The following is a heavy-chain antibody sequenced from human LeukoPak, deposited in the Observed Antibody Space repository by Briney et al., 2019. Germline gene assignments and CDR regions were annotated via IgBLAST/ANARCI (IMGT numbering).Heavy chain of an antibody. CDR3: AREYYYDSSGYPTEYFQH. D-gene: IGHD3-22*01. Sequence: ASVKVSCKASGYTFTGYYMHWVRQAPGQGLEWMGWINPNSGGTNYAQKFQGRVTMTTDTSTSTAYMELRSLRSDDTAVYYCAREYYYDSSGYPTEYFQHWGQGTLVTVSS. CDR2: INPNSGGT. CDR1: GYTFTGYY. J-gene: IGHJ1*01. V-gene: IGHV1-2*02.